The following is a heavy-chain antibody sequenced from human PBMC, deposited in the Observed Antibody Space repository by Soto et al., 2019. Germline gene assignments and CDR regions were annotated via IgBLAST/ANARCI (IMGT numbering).Heavy chain of an antibody. CDR1: GGSISSYY. Sequence: NPSETLSLTCTVSGGSISSYYWSWIRQPPGKGLEWIGYIYYSGSTNYNPSLKSRVTISVDTSKNQFSLKLSSVTAADTAVYYCARIGSHYYYYGMDVWGQGTTVTV. J-gene: IGHJ6*02. CDR3: ARIGSHYYYYGMDV. CDR2: IYYSGST. V-gene: IGHV4-59*01. D-gene: IGHD3-16*01.